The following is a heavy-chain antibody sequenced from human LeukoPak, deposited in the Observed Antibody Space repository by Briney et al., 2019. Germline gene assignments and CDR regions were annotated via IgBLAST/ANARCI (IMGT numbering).Heavy chain of an antibody. D-gene: IGHD3-3*01. Sequence: ASEKVSCKASGYTFTGYYMHWVRQAPGQGLEWMGWINPNSGGTNYAQKFQGRVTMTRDTSISTAYMEPSRLRSDDTAVYYCARANWAYYDFWSGPTVDYWGQGTLVTVSS. J-gene: IGHJ4*02. CDR3: ARANWAYYDFWSGPTVDY. V-gene: IGHV1-2*02. CDR2: INPNSGGT. CDR1: GYTFTGYY.